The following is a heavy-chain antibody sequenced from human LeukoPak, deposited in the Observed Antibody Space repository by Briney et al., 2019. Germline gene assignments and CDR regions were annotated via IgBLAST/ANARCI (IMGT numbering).Heavy chain of an antibody. J-gene: IGHJ5*02. CDR3: ARDILHYAWFDP. V-gene: IGHV4-4*08. CDR2: IYTSGST. Sequence: PSETLSLTCTVSGGSISSYYWSWIRQPPGKGLEWIGRIYTSGSTNYNPSLKSRVTISVDTSKNQFSLRLSSVTAADTAVYYCARDILHYAWFDPWGQGTLVTVSS. D-gene: IGHD2-15*01. CDR1: GGSISSYY.